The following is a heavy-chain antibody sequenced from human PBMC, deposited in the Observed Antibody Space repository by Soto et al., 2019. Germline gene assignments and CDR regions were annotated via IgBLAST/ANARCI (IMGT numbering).Heavy chain of an antibody. CDR2: IRSNTYGGTT. CDR3: ARRKYHDY. D-gene: IGHD6-6*01. Sequence: PGGSLRLSCTTSGFTFGDYAMSWFRQAPGKGLEWIGYIRSNTYGGTTEYAASVKGRFPISRDDSKRVAHLQMNSLETEDTAVYFCARRKYHDYWGQGTLVTAPQ. CDR1: GFTFGDYA. J-gene: IGHJ4*02. V-gene: IGHV3-49*03.